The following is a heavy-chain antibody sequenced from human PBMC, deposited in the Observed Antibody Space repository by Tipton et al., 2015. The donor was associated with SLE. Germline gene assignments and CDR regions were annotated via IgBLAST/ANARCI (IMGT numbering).Heavy chain of an antibody. CDR1: GVYINSGGFYY. J-gene: IGHJ4*02. D-gene: IGHD6-13*01. Sequence: TLSLTCNVSGVYINSGGFYYWSWIRQPPGKGLEWIGYIHYSGTTHDNPSLKSRVTMSVDMSKNQFSLKLSSVTAADTAVYYCVRGRMAADWGQGTLVTVSS. CDR3: VRGRMAAD. CDR2: IHYSGTT. V-gene: IGHV4-61*08.